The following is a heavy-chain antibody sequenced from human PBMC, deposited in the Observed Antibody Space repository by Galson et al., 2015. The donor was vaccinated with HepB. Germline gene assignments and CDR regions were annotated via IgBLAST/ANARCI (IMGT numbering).Heavy chain of an antibody. D-gene: IGHD1-26*01. V-gene: IGHV1-58*01. CDR3: ARHPHLRAGIVGANGDY. CDR1: GFTFTSSA. Sequence: SVKVSCKASGFTFTSSAVQWVRQARGQRLEWIGWIVVGSGNTNYAQKFQERVTITRDMSTSTAYMELSSLKASDTAMYYCARHPHLRAGIVGANGDYWGQGTLVTVSS. J-gene: IGHJ4*02. CDR2: IVVGSGNT.